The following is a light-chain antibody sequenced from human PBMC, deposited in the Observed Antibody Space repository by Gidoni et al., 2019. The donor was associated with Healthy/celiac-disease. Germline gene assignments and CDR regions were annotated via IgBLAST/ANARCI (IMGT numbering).Light chain of an antibody. Sequence: EIVLTQSPATLSLPPAERATLSCRASQSVSSYLAWYQQKPGQAPRLLIYDASNRATGIPARFSGSGSGTDFTLTISSLEPEDFAVYYCQQRSNWPPGGTFGQGTKVEIK. CDR1: QSVSSY. CDR2: DAS. V-gene: IGKV3-11*01. CDR3: QQRSNWPPGGT. J-gene: IGKJ1*01.